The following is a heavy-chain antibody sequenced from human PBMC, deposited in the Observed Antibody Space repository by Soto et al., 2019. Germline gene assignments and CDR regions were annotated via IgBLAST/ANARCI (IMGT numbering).Heavy chain of an antibody. CDR2: ISSSSSNI. J-gene: IGHJ4*02. Sequence: VGSLRLSCAASGLTFSSYNMNWVRQAPGKGLEWVSSISSSSSNIYYADSVKGRFTISRENAKNSLYLEMNSLRAEDKAVYYCAGRYYYESSGYQIDYWGAGTMVTDYS. CDR1: GLTFSSYN. D-gene: IGHD3-22*01. CDR3: AGRYYYESSGYQIDY. V-gene: IGHV3-21*01.